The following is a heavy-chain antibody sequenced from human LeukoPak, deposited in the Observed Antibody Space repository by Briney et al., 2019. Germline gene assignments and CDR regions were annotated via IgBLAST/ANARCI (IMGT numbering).Heavy chain of an antibody. V-gene: IGHV1-18*01. D-gene: IGHD3-10*01. CDR2: ISAYNGKT. Sequence: ASVKVSCKASGYTFTNYGISWVRQAPGQGLEWMGWISAYNGKTNYAQKLQGRVTMTTDTSTSTAYMELRSLRSDDTAVYYCARVHSGVISVALRDDDAFDMWGQGTMVTVSS. CDR3: ARVHSGVISVALRDDDAFDM. J-gene: IGHJ3*02. CDR1: GYTFTNYG.